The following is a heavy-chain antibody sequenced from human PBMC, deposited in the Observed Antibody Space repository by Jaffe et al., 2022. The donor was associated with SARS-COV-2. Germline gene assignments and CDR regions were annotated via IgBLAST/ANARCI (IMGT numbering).Heavy chain of an antibody. CDR1: GFAFSTHA. D-gene: IGHD1-1*01. CDR2: ISGNGDGT. V-gene: IGHV3-23*01. CDR3: VKGYGLFDF. Sequence: EVQLLESGRGLVRPGGSLRLSCAASGFAFSTHAMTWVRQAPGKGLEWVSTISGNGDGTYYADSVKGRLTISRDNTKNMIYLQMNNLRADDTAVYFCVKGYGLFDFWGQGTLVTVSS. J-gene: IGHJ4*02.